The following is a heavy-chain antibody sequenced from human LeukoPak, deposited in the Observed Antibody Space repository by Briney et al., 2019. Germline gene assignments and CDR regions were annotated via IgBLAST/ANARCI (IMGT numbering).Heavy chain of an antibody. CDR3: ARCRLGYWEFDP. CDR2: FDREDGGT. J-gene: IGHJ5*02. Sequence: ASVKVSCKVSGYSGIELDMHWVRQAPGKGLEWMGGFDREDGGTIYARKFQGRVTMTEDTSTDTAYMELSSLTSEDTAVYYCARCRLGYWEFDPWGQGTLVTVSS. V-gene: IGHV1-24*01. CDR1: GYSGIELD. D-gene: IGHD2-15*01.